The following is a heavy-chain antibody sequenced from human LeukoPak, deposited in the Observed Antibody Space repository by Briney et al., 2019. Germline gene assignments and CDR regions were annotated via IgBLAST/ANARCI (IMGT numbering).Heavy chain of an antibody. V-gene: IGHV3-30*04. Sequence: PGRSLRLSCAASGFTFSSYAMHWVRQAPGKGLEWVAVISYDGSNKYYADSVKGRFTISRDNSKNTLYLQMNSLRAGDTAVYYCARGAAAGRSVFDYWGQGTLVTVSS. CDR1: GFTFSSYA. D-gene: IGHD6-13*01. J-gene: IGHJ4*02. CDR3: ARGAAAGRSVFDY. CDR2: ISYDGSNK.